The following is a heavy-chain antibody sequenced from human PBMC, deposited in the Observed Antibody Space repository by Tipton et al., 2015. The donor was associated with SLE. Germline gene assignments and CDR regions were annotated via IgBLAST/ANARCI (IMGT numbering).Heavy chain of an antibody. J-gene: IGHJ4*02. D-gene: IGHD6-19*01. V-gene: IGHV4-59*01. Sequence: TLSLTCTVSGGSISSYYWSWIRQPPGKGLEWIGYIYYSGSTNYNPSLKSRVTISVDTSKNQFSLKLSSVTAADTAVYYCAREGGTAVAGPYFDYWGQGTLVTVSS. CDR2: IYYSGST. CDR1: GGSISSYY. CDR3: AREGGTAVAGPYFDY.